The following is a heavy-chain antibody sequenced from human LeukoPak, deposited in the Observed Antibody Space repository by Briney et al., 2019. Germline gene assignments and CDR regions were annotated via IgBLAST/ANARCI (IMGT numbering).Heavy chain of an antibody. CDR3: ARYALISGSRWLDS. D-gene: IGHD3-22*01. Sequence: PGGSLRLSCAASGFTFSSYWMSWVRQAPGKGLEWVAHIKQDGSEKYYVDSVKGRFIISRDNAKNSLCLQMNSLRGEDTAVYYCARYALISGSRWLDSWGQGTLVTVSS. CDR2: IKQDGSEK. CDR1: GFTFSSYW. J-gene: IGHJ5*01. V-gene: IGHV3-7*01.